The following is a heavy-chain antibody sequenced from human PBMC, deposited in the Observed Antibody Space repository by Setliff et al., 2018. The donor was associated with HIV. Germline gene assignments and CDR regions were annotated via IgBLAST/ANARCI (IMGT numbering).Heavy chain of an antibody. CDR3: ARAPLEYSGYDYLRYFDY. CDR1: GGSISSSSYY. Sequence: LSLTCTVSGGSISSSSYYWGWIRQPPGKGLEWIGSIYYSGSTYYNPSLKSRVTISVDTSKNQFSLKLSSVTAADTAVYYCARAPLEYSGYDYLRYFDYWGQGTLVTVS. CDR2: IYYSGST. J-gene: IGHJ4*02. V-gene: IGHV4-39*01. D-gene: IGHD5-12*01.